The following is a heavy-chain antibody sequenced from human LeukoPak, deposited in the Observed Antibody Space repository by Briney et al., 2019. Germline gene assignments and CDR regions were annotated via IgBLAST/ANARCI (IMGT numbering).Heavy chain of an antibody. J-gene: IGHJ6*02. CDR1: GGTFSTYA. V-gene: IGHV1-3*01. CDR3: SRVNLRDSSGFYFDRQPHYGMDV. CDR2: INAGNGKT. Sequence: ASVKVSCKASGGTFSTYAISWVRQAPGQGLEWMGWINAGNGKTKNSQMFQGRVTITRDTSATTVYMELSSLRSEDTAVYYCSRVNLRDSSGFYFDRQPHYGMDVWGQGTPVTVSS. D-gene: IGHD3-22*01.